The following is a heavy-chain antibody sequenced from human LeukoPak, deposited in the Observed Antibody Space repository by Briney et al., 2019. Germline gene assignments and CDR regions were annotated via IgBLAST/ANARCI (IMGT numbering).Heavy chain of an antibody. D-gene: IGHD2-2*01. CDR1: GFTFSFYW. V-gene: IGHV3-30*18. J-gene: IGHJ6*02. Sequence: PGGSLRLSCAPSGFTFSFYWMHWVRQAPGKGLEWVAVISYDGSNKYYADSVKGRFTISRDNSKNTLYLQMNSLRAEDTAVYYCAKANEREGYCSSTSCYPIAPHYYYYYGMDVWGQGTTVTVSS. CDR3: AKANEREGYCSSTSCYPIAPHYYYYYGMDV. CDR2: ISYDGSNK.